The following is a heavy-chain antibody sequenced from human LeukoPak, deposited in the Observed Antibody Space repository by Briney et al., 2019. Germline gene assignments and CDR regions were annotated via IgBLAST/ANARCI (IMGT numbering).Heavy chain of an antibody. V-gene: IGHV4-59*10. J-gene: IGHJ3*02. D-gene: IGHD3-3*01. Sequence: SETLSLTCAVYGGSFSGYYWSWIRQPPGKGLEWIGRIYTSGSTNYNPSLKSRVTMSVDTSKNQFSLKLSSVTAADTAVYYCAREGYDFWSGYLDAFDIWGQGTMVTVSS. CDR1: GGSFSGYY. CDR3: AREGYDFWSGYLDAFDI. CDR2: IYTSGST.